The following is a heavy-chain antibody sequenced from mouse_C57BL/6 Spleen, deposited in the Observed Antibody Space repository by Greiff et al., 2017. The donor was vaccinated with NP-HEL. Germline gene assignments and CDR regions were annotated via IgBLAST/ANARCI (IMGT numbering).Heavy chain of an antibody. J-gene: IGHJ2*01. D-gene: IGHD2-3*01. CDR1: GYTFTSYW. V-gene: IGHV1-59*01. Sequence: VQLQQPGAELVRPGTSVKLSCKASGYTFTSYWMHWVKQRPGQGLEWIGVIDPSDSYTNYNQKFKGKATFTVDTSSSTAYMQLSSLTSEDSAVYCCARRTYDGYYLDYWGQGTTLTVSS. CDR2: IDPSDSYT. CDR3: ARRTYDGYYLDY.